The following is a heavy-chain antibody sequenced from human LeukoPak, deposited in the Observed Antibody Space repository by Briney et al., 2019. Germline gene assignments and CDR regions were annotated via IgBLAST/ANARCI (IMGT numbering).Heavy chain of an antibody. Sequence: GGSLRLSCAASGFSFSSHAMSWVRLAPGKVLEWVSSLTDSGGSTFYADSVKGRFTISRDNSRSTLYLQMTNLRAEDTAIYYCARVVSGIEAAATFDYWGRGTLVTVSS. CDR1: GFSFSSHA. CDR2: LTDSGGST. J-gene: IGHJ4*02. V-gene: IGHV3-23*01. CDR3: ARVVSGIEAAATFDY. D-gene: IGHD6-13*01.